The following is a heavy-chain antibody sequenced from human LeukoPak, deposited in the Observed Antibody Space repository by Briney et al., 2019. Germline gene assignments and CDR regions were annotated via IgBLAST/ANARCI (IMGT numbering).Heavy chain of an antibody. J-gene: IGHJ4*02. CDR1: GFTFSSYG. V-gene: IGHV3-30*18. Sequence: GGSLRLSCAASGFTFSSYGMHWVRQAPGKGLEWVAVISYDGSNKYYADSVKGRFTISRDNSKNTLYLQMNSLRAEDTAVYYCAKDFIVAGSFDSRGQGPLVTVSP. D-gene: IGHD6-19*01. CDR2: ISYDGSNK. CDR3: AKDFIVAGSFDS.